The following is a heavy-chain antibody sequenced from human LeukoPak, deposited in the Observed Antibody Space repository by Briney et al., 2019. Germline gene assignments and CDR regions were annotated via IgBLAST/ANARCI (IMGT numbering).Heavy chain of an antibody. CDR3: ASTKGETTSADYYYYGMDV. CDR1: GGSISSYY. V-gene: IGHV4-59*01. CDR2: IYYSGRT. J-gene: IGHJ6*02. D-gene: IGHD3-16*01. Sequence: SETLSLTCTVSGGSISSYYWSWIRQPPGKGLGWIGYIYYSGRTNYNPSLKSRVTISVDTSKNQFSLKLSSVTAADTAVYYCASTKGETTSADYYYYGMDVWGQGTTVTVSS.